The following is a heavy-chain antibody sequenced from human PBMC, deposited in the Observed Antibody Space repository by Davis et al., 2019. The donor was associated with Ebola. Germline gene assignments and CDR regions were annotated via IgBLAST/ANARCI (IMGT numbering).Heavy chain of an antibody. CDR3: VRDLRINTIMRFDY. CDR1: GYTFIDYY. J-gene: IGHJ4*02. D-gene: IGHD3-10*01. CDR2: INPRNGDT. Sequence: ASVKVSCKASGYTFIDYYIHWVRQAPGQGFEWMGWINPRNGDTNYAQRFQGRVTMTRDTSINTAFMELSNLISDDMAVYFCVRDLRINTIMRFDYWGQGTLVTVSS. V-gene: IGHV1-2*02.